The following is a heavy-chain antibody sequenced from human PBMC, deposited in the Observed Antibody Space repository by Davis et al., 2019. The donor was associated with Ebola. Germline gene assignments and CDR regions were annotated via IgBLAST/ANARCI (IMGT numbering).Heavy chain of an antibody. D-gene: IGHD2-2*03. J-gene: IGHJ4*02. CDR1: GYTLTSYG. Sequence: AASVKVSCKASGYTLTSYGISWVRQAPGQGLEWMGWISGYNGNTNYAQKLQGRVTMTTDTSTSTAYMELRSLRSDDTAVYYCARGLDMGDCFDYWGQGTLVTVSS. CDR3: ARGLDMGDCFDY. V-gene: IGHV1-18*01. CDR2: ISGYNGNT.